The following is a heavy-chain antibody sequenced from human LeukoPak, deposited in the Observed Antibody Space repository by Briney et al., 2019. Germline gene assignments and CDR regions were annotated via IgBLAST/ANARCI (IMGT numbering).Heavy chain of an antibody. CDR1: GFTLYTFGSYW. D-gene: IGHD3-10*01. CDR3: VRGGFGHAMDV. CDR2: IHNDGSGT. J-gene: IGHJ6*02. V-gene: IGHV3-74*01. Sequence: HPGGSLRLSCAASGFTLYTFGSYWMHWVRQAPGKGLVWVSVIHNDGSGTNYADSLKGRTTISRDNAKNTLYLQMTSLGAEDTGVYYCVRGGFGHAMDVWGQGTTVIVSS.